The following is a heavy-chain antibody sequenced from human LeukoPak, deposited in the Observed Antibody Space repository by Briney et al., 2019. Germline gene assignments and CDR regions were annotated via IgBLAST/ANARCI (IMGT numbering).Heavy chain of an antibody. CDR2: IYWDDNK. J-gene: IGHJ5*02. CDR1: EFSLDTSGVG. Sequence: SGPTLVNPTQTLTLTCTFSEFSLDTSGVGVGWIRQPPGKALEWLALIYWDDNKRYSPSLKSRLTITKDTSKNQVVLTVTNMDPVDTGTYYCAHENRDSRDWYPSWFDPWGQGTLVTVSS. D-gene: IGHD6-19*01. V-gene: IGHV2-5*02. CDR3: AHENRDSRDWYPSWFDP.